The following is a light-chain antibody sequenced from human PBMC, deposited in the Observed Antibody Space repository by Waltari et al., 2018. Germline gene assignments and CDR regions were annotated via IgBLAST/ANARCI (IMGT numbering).Light chain of an antibody. CDR3: QSYDSSLRV. CDR1: SSNTGAGYD. CDR2: GNS. V-gene: IGLV1-40*01. J-gene: IGLJ1*01. Sequence: QSVLTQPPSVSGAPGQRVTISCTGSSSNTGAGYDVHWYQQLPGTAPKLLIYGNSNRPSGVPDRFSGSKSGTSASLAITGLQAEDEADYYCQSYDSSLRVFGTGTKVTVL.